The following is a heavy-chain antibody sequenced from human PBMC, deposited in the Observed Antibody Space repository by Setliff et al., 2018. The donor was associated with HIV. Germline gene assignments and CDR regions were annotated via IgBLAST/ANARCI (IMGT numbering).Heavy chain of an antibody. CDR1: GGSFSDYY. J-gene: IGHJ4*02. D-gene: IGHD6-13*01. CDR2: IWHSGTT. Sequence: PSETLSLTCAVYGGSFSDYYWSWIRQPPGKGLEWIASIWHSGTTYYNPSLKSRVTISVDTSKNQFSLKLSSVTAADTAVYYCARAGGAHAAAGTADYWGQGTLVTVSS. CDR3: ARAGGAHAAAGTADY. V-gene: IGHV4-34*01.